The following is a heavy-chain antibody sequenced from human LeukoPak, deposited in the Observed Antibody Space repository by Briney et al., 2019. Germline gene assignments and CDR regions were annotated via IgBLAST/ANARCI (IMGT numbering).Heavy chain of an antibody. V-gene: IGHV3-49*04. CDR2: IRSKAYGGTT. Sequence: GGSLRLSCTASGFTFGDYAVSWVRQAPGKGLEGVGFIRSKAYGGTTEYAASVKGRFTISRDDSKSIAYLQMNSLKTEDTAVYYCTREGTIFGVVIIGYWGQGTLVTVS. J-gene: IGHJ4*02. CDR1: GFTFGDYA. D-gene: IGHD3-3*01. CDR3: TREGTIFGVVIIGY.